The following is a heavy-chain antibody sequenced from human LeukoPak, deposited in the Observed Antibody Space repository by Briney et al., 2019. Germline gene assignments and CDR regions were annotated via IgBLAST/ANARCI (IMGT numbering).Heavy chain of an antibody. V-gene: IGHV4-59*08. D-gene: IGHD2-2*01. Sequence: SETLSLTCTVSGGTIDTYTWSWIRQPPGKGLEWIGYIDYAGNTNYNPSLKSRVSMSVDTSKNQFSLKLSSVTAADTAVYYCAKAVPAANPYFDYWGQGTLVTVSS. CDR1: GGTIDTYT. J-gene: IGHJ4*02. CDR2: IDYAGNT. CDR3: AKAVPAANPYFDY.